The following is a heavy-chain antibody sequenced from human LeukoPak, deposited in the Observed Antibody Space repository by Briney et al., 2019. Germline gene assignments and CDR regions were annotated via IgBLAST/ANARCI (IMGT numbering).Heavy chain of an antibody. CDR1: GFTFSSYG. D-gene: IGHD2-21*02. V-gene: IGHV3-33*01. J-gene: IGHJ4*02. Sequence: GRSLRLSCAASGFTFSSYGMHWVRQAPGKGLEWVAVIWYDGSNKYYADSVKGRFTISRDNSKNALYLQMNGLSAEDTAVYYCATAPQVTAILDWGQGTLVTVSS. CDR2: IWYDGSNK. CDR3: ATAPQVTAILD.